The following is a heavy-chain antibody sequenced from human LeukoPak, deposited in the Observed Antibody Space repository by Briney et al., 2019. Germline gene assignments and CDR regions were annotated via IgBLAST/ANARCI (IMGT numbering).Heavy chain of an antibody. J-gene: IGHJ4*02. CDR2: ILGSGRST. CDR3: AKFRGPSSGWFFDY. CDR1: GFTFSSYA. V-gene: IGHV3-23*01. Sequence: GGSLRVSCAASGFTFSSYAMSWVRQAPGKGLEWVSTILGSGRSTYYADSVKGRFTVSRDNSKNTLYLQMNSLTAEDTALYYCAKFRGPSSGWFFDYWGQGTLVTVSS. D-gene: IGHD6-19*01.